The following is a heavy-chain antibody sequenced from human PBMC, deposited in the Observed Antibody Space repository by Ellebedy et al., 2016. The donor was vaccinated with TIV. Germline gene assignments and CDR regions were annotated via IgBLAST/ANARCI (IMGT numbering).Heavy chain of an antibody. J-gene: IGHJ4*02. CDR1: GYIFTNYS. CDR3: ARQGVNEDYGDY. CDR2: IYPGDSDT. Sequence: GESLKISCKVSGYIFTNYSIGCVRQMPGKGLEWMGIIYPGDSDTRYSPSLQGQVTISVDKSISTAFLQWSSLKASDSAMYYCARQGVNEDYGDYWGQGTLVTVSS. D-gene: IGHD4-17*01. V-gene: IGHV5-51*01.